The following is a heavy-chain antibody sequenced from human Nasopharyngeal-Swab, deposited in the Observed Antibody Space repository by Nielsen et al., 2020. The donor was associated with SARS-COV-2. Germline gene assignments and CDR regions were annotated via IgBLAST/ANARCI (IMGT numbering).Heavy chain of an antibody. Sequence: GGSLRLSCAASGFTFSSYAMHCVRQAPGKGLEWVAVISYDASDKYYADSVKGRFTLSRDNSKNTVYLQMNSLRAEDTAVYYCARDRPHWGCDYWGQGTLVTVSS. D-gene: IGHD3-16*01. V-gene: IGHV3-30*04. CDR1: GFTFSSYA. CDR3: ARDRPHWGCDY. CDR2: ISYDASDK. J-gene: IGHJ4*02.